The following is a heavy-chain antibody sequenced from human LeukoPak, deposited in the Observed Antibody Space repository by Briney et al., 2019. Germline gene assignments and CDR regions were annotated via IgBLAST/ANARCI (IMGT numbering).Heavy chain of an antibody. Sequence: ASVKVSCKASGYTFTGYYMHWVRQAPGQGLEWMGWINPNSGGTNYAQKFQGRVTMTRDTSISTAYMELSSLRSEDTAVYYCARGQMATINAFDIWGQGTMVTVSS. CDR1: GYTFTGYY. D-gene: IGHD5-24*01. CDR3: ARGQMATINAFDI. J-gene: IGHJ3*02. CDR2: INPNSGGT. V-gene: IGHV1-2*02.